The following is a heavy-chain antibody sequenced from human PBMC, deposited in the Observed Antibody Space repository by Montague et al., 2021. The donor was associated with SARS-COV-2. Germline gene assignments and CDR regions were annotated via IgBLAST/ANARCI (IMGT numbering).Heavy chain of an antibody. CDR2: IYYSGST. V-gene: IGHV4-59*12. CDR1: GGSISSYY. CDR3: ARARTSLVVVVNEFDY. D-gene: IGHD2-21*01. Sequence: SETLSLTCTVSGGSISSYYWNWIRQPPGKGLEWIGYIYYSGSTNYNHSLKSRVTISIDTSKNQFSLKLSSVTAADTAVYYCARARTSLVVVVNEFDYWGQGTLVTVSS. J-gene: IGHJ4*02.